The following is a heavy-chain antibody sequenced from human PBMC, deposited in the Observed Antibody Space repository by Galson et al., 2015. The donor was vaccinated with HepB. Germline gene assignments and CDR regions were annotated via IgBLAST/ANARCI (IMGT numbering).Heavy chain of an antibody. Sequence: SVKVSCKASGYTFTSYGISWVRQAPGQGLEWMGWICAYNGNTNHAQKFQGRVTMTRDTSTTTAYMELRSLRSDDTAVYYCARVFYDSSPRSDYWGQGTLVTVSS. J-gene: IGHJ4*02. CDR2: ICAYNGNT. V-gene: IGHV1-18*04. CDR3: ARVFYDSSPRSDY. CDR1: GYTFTSYG. D-gene: IGHD3-22*01.